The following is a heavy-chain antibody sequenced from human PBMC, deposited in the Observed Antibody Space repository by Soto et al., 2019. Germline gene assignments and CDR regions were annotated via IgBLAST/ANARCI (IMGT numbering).Heavy chain of an antibody. CDR3: ARAWGYSYGYLFDY. D-gene: IGHD5-18*01. Sequence: LRLSCAASGFTFSSYAMHWVRQAPGKGLEWVAVISYDGSNKYYADSVKGRFTISRDNSKNTLYLQMNSLRAEDTAVYYCARAWGYSYGYLFDYWGQGTLVTVSS. V-gene: IGHV3-30-3*01. CDR1: GFTFSSYA. CDR2: ISYDGSNK. J-gene: IGHJ4*02.